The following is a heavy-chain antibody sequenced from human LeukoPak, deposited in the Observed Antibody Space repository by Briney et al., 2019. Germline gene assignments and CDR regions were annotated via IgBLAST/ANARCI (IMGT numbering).Heavy chain of an antibody. CDR3: AKSQDGGRLFHFDY. CDR2: ISSTSAYI. J-gene: IGHJ4*02. V-gene: IGHV3-21*04. D-gene: IGHD1-26*01. CDR1: GFTFSRYG. Sequence: GGSLRLSCAASGFTFSRYGMNWVRQAPGKGLEWVSSISSTSAYIYYADSVMGRFTISRDNSKNTLYLQMNSLRAEDTAVYFCAKSQDGGRLFHFDYWGQGTLVTVSS.